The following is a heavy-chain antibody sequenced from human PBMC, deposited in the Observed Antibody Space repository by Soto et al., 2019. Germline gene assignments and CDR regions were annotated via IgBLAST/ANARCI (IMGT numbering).Heavy chain of an antibody. J-gene: IGHJ4*02. CDR1: GFTFSSYS. CDR3: ARETNYGEDFDY. D-gene: IGHD4-17*01. V-gene: IGHV3-21*01. CDR2: ISSSSSYI. Sequence: PGGSLRLSCAASGFTFSSYSMNWVRQAPGKGLEWVSSISSSSSYIYYADSVKGRFTISRDNAKNSLYLQMNSLRAEDTAVYYCARETNYGEDFDYWGQGTLVTVSS.